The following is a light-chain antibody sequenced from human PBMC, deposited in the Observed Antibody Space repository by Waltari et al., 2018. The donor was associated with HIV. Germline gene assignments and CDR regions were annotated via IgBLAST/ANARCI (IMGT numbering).Light chain of an antibody. J-gene: IGLJ2*01. CDR2: QDS. CDR1: KLGNKY. CDR3: QAWDSSTVV. V-gene: IGLV3-1*01. Sequence: SYDLTQPPSVSVSPGQTASITTSGDKLGNKYACWYQQKPGQSPVLVIFQDSKRPSGIPERFSGSNSGNTATLTISGTQAMDEADYYCQAWDSSTVVFGGGTKLTVL.